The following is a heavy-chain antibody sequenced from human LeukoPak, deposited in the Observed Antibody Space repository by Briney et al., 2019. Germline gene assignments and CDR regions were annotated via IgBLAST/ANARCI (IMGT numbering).Heavy chain of an antibody. CDR2: IYYSGST. CDR3: ARGMFSGGYYSNFDY. Sequence: SESLSLTCTVSGGSISSSSYYWSWIRQPPGKGLEWIGYIYYSGSTNYNPSLKSRVTISVDTSKNQFSLKLSSVTAADTAVYYCARGMFSGGYYSNFDYWGQGTLVTVSS. J-gene: IGHJ4*02. CDR1: GGSISSSSYY. D-gene: IGHD3-22*01. V-gene: IGHV4-61*01.